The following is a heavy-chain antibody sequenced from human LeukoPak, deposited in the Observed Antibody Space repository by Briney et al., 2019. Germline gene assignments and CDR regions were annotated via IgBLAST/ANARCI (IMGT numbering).Heavy chain of an antibody. J-gene: IGHJ3*02. CDR2: INPNSGGT. CDR3: ARSGGYSLDDAFDI. D-gene: IGHD3-22*01. Sequence: GASVKVSCKASGYTFTGYYMHWVRLAPGQGLEGMGWINPNSGGTNYAQKFQGGVTMATDTSISTAYMELSRLRSDDTAVYYCARSGGYSLDDAFDIWGQGTMVTGSS. CDR1: GYTFTGYY. V-gene: IGHV1-2*02.